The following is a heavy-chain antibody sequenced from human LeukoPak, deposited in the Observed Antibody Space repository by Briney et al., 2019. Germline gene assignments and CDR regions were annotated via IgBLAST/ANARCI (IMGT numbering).Heavy chain of an antibody. J-gene: IGHJ4*02. CDR1: GYTFTGYY. CDR3: ARSTHPSGVRDTAIVSLAGY. CDR2: INPNSGGT. D-gene: IGHD5-18*01. V-gene: IGHV1-2*06. Sequence: ASVKVSCKASGYTFTGYYMHWVRQAPGQGLEWMGRINPNSGGTNYAQKFQGRVTMTRDTSISTAYMELSRLRSDDTAVYYCARSTHPSGVRDTAIVSLAGYWGQGTLVTVSS.